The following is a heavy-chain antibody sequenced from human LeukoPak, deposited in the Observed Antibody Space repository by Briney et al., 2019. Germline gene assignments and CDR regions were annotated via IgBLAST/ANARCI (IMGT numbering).Heavy chain of an antibody. CDR1: GVSISSYY. V-gene: IGHV4-59*08. CDR2: IFYSGNT. D-gene: IGHD1-26*01. Sequence: SETLSLTCTVSGVSISSYYWSWIRQPPGNGLEWIGYIFYSGNTIYNPSLKSRVTISVDTSKNHFSLRLRSVTAADTAVYYCARLAAISGSDYPDDWGQGTLVTVSS. CDR3: ARLAAISGSDYPDD. J-gene: IGHJ4*02.